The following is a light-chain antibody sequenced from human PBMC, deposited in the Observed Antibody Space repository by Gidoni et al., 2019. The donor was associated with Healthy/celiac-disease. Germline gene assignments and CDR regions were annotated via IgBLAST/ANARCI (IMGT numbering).Light chain of an antibody. CDR1: QDISNY. CDR3: QQYDNLPFT. V-gene: IGKV1-33*01. J-gene: IGKJ3*01. CDR2: DAS. Sequence: DIQMTQSASSLSASVGDRVTITCQASQDISNYLNWYQQKPGKAPKLLIYDASNLETGVPSRFSGNGSGTDFTFTISSLQPEDIATYYCQQYDNLPFTFGPGTKVDIK.